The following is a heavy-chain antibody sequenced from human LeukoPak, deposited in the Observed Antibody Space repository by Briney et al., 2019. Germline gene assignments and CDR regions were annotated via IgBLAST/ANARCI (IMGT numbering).Heavy chain of an antibody. CDR2: IYHSGST. CDR3: ARAKGTTPQAFDI. Sequence: SQTLSLTCAVSGGSISSGGYSWSWIRQPPGKGLEWIGYIYHSGSTYYNPSLKSRVTISVDRSKNQFSLKLSSVTAADTAVYYCARAKGTTPQAFDIWGQGTMVTVSS. CDR1: GGSISSGGYS. D-gene: IGHD4-17*01. J-gene: IGHJ3*02. V-gene: IGHV4-30-2*01.